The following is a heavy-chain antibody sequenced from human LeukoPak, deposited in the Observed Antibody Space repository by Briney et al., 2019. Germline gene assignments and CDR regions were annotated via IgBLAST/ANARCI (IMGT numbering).Heavy chain of an antibody. J-gene: IGHJ4*02. CDR3: ASGLTAMLTAEGGFDY. CDR1: GFTFSSYA. D-gene: IGHD5-18*01. Sequence: PGGSLRLSCAASGFTFSSYAMHWVRQAPGKGLEWVAVISYDGSNKYYADSVKGRFTISRDNSKNTLYLQMNSLRVEDTAVYFCASGLTAMLTAEGGFDYWGQGTLVTVSS. V-gene: IGHV3-30-3*01. CDR2: ISYDGSNK.